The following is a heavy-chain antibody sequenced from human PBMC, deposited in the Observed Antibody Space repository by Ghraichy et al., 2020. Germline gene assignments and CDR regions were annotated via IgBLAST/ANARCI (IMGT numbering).Heavy chain of an antibody. D-gene: IGHD2-15*01. Sequence: SQTLSLTCTVSGGSISSYYWSWIRQPPGKGLEWIGYIYYSGSTNYNPSLKSRVTISVDTSKNQFSLKLSSVTAADTAVYYCARLLYCSGGSCYSPGYWYFDLWGRGTLVTGSS. J-gene: IGHJ2*01. CDR1: GGSISSYY. CDR2: IYYSGST. V-gene: IGHV4-59*01. CDR3: ARLLYCSGGSCYSPGYWYFDL.